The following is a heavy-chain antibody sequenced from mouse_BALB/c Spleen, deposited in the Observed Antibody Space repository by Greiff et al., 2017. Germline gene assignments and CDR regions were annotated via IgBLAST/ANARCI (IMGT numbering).Heavy chain of an antibody. CDR1: GYTFTSYW. CDR2: IDPSNSET. CDR3: ASGPHYYGFGAAMDY. Sequence: QVQLKQSGPELVRPGASVKMSCKASGYTFTSYWMHWVKQRPGQGLEWIGMIDPSNSETRLNQKFKDKATLNVDKSSNTAYMQLSSLTSEDSVVYYCASGPHYYGFGAAMDYWGQGTSVAVSS. D-gene: IGHD1-2*01. J-gene: IGHJ4*01. V-gene: IGHV1S127*01.